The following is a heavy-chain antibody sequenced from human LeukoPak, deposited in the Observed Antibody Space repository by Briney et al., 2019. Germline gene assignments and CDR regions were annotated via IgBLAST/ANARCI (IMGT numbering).Heavy chain of an antibody. CDR3: ARDRPGDGYFDY. D-gene: IGHD5-24*01. V-gene: IGHV4-59*11. J-gene: IGHJ4*02. CDR2: IYYSGST. CDR1: GGSISSHY. Sequence: SETLSLTCTVSGGSISSHYWSWIRQPPGKGLEWIGYIYYSGSTNYNPSLKSRVTISVDTSKNQFSLKLSSVTAADTAVYYCARDRPGDGYFDYWGQGTLVTVPS.